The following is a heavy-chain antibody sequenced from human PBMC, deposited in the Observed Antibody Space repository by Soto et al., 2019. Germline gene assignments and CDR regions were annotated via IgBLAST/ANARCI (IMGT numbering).Heavy chain of an antibody. V-gene: IGHV3-23*01. CDR2: ISGSGGST. CDR1: GFTFSSYA. CDR3: AKDKIGFWSGYYDPLIY. D-gene: IGHD3-3*01. Sequence: PGGSLRLSCAASGFTFSSYAMSWVRQAPGKGLEWVSAISGSGGSTYYADSVKGRFTISRDNSKNTLYLQMNSLRAEDTAVYYCAKDKIGFWSGYYDPLIYWGQGTLVTVSS. J-gene: IGHJ4*02.